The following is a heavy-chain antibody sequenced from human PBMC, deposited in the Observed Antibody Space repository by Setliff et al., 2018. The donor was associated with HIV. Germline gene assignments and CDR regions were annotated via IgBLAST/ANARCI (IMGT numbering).Heavy chain of an antibody. Sequence: PSETLSLTCSVSGGSVGSTSNYWGWIRQPPGKGLEWIGSIYYSGSTYYNPSLKSRVTISVDTSKNQFSLKLSSVTAADTAVYYCARVQVGGYNFYFDYWGQGTLVTVSS. J-gene: IGHJ4*02. CDR1: GGSVGSTSNY. CDR3: ARVQVGGYNFYFDY. D-gene: IGHD5-12*01. V-gene: IGHV4-39*01. CDR2: IYYSGST.